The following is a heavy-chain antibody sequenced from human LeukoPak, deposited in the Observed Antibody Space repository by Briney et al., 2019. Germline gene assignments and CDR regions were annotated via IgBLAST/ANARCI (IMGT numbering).Heavy chain of an antibody. CDR2: IIPIFGTA. CDR1: GGTFSSYA. V-gene: IGHV1-69*13. CDR3: ERNYYDDSSGYYDND. Sequence: GASVKLSCKASGGTFSSYAISWVRHAPGQGLEWMGGIIPIFGTANYAQKFQGRVTITPDESTSTAYMELSSLRSEDMDLYYCERNYYDDSSGYYDNDWCQRALVVASS. J-gene: IGHJ4*02. D-gene: IGHD3-22*01.